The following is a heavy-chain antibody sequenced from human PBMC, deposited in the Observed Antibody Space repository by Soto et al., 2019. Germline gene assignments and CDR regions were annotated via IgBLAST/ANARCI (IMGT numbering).Heavy chain of an antibody. Sequence: GSLVNLSCKTSGYTFSSICISWVRQAPGQGLEWMGWISPHTGDTYYAQRLQGRVTMTTDTSTNTAYMELRSLRSDDTAVYFCARDLDGSGSYFTNYWGPGTLVTVSS. CDR1: GYTFSSIC. CDR3: ARDLDGSGSYFTNY. V-gene: IGHV1-18*01. D-gene: IGHD3-10*01. J-gene: IGHJ4*02. CDR2: ISPHTGDT.